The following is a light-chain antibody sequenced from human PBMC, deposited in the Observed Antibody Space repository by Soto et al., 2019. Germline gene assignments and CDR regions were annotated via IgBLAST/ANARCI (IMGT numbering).Light chain of an antibody. V-gene: IGLV2-14*01. CDR1: SSDVGGYNY. CDR3: SSYTSSSTLALYV. CDR2: DVS. J-gene: IGLJ1*01. Sequence: QSALTQPASVSGSPGQSITISCTGTSSDVGGYNYVSWYQQHPGKAPELMIYDVSNRPSGVSNRFSGSKSGNTASLTISGLQAEDEADYYCSSYTSSSTLALYVFGTGTKVTVL.